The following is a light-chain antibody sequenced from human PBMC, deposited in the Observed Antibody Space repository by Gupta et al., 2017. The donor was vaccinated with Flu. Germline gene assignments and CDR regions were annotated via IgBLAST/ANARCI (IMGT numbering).Light chain of an antibody. Sequence: GSLSLSPGERATLSCRASQSIGSNHIAWYQQKPGQAPRLLLYSTSSRATGIPDRFSGSGSGTDFTLTVSRLEPEDSAIYYCQQSGTSPRTFGHGTKVEI. V-gene: IGKV3-20*01. J-gene: IGKJ1*01. CDR3: QQSGTSPRT. CDR1: QSIGSNH. CDR2: STS.